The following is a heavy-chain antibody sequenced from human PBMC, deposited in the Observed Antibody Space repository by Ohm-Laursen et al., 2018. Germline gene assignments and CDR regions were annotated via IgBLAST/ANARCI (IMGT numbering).Heavy chain of an antibody. Sequence: SLRLSCAASGFTFDDYAMHWVRQAPGKGLEWVSGISWNSGSIGYADSVKGRFTISRDNAKNSLYLQMNSLRAEDTALYYCAKGGPMTTGDFDIWGQGTMVTVSS. D-gene: IGHD4-17*01. J-gene: IGHJ3*02. CDR1: GFTFDDYA. CDR3: AKGGPMTTGDFDI. CDR2: ISWNSGSI. V-gene: IGHV3-9*01.